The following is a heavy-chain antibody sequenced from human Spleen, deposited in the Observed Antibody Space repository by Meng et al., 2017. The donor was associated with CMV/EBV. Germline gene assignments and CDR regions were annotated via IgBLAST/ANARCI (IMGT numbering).Heavy chain of an antibody. J-gene: IGHJ6*02. CDR3: AKEVLDCDSTSCYYYYYYGMDV. V-gene: IGHV3-23*01. CDR2: INWNGGAT. Sequence: GESLKISCAASGFSLSNNTMHWVRQAPGKGLEWVSGINWNGGATYYADSVKGRFTISRDNSKNTLFLQMNSLRAEDTAVYYCAKEVLDCDSTSCYYYYYYGMDVWGQGTTVTVSS. CDR1: GFSLSNNT. D-gene: IGHD2-2*01.